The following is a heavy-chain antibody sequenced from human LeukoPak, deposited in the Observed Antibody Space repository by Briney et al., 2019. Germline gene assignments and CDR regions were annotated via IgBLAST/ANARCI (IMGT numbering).Heavy chain of an antibody. CDR2: IYYSGTT. D-gene: IGHD3-22*01. CDR3: ARDSYYDSSGYYLYDAFDI. CDR1: GGSISTYY. J-gene: IGHJ3*02. V-gene: IGHV4-59*01. Sequence: SETLSLTCTVSGGSISTYYWSWIRRPPGKGLEWVGYIYYSGTTNYNPSLKSRVTISLDTSKNQISLKLSSVTAADTAVYYCARDSYYDSSGYYLYDAFDIWGQGTMVTVSS.